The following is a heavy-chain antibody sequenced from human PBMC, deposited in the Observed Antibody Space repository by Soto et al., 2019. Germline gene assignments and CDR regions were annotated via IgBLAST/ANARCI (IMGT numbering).Heavy chain of an antibody. J-gene: IGHJ6*02. CDR1: GFTFSDYY. V-gene: IGHV3-11*01. D-gene: IGHD4-17*01. CDR2: ISSSGSTI. Sequence: GGSLRLSCAASGFTFSDYYMSWIRQAPGKGLEWVSYISSSGSTIYYVDSVKGRFTISRDNAKNSLYLQMNSLRAEDTAVYYCARILSYGDYYYYGMDVWGQGTTVTVSS. CDR3: ARILSYGDYYYYGMDV.